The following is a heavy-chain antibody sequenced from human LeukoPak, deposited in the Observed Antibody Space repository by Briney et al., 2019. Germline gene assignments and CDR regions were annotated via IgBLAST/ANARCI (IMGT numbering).Heavy chain of an antibody. CDR1: GGSFSGYY. Sequence: SETLSLTCAVYGGSFSGYYWSWIRQPPGKGLEWIGEINHSRSTNYNPSLKSRVTISVDTSKNQFSLKLSSVTAADTAVYYCARASPRRIAVAGTIDYWGQGTLVTVSS. CDR2: INHSRST. V-gene: IGHV4-34*01. J-gene: IGHJ4*02. D-gene: IGHD6-19*01. CDR3: ARASPRRIAVAGTIDY.